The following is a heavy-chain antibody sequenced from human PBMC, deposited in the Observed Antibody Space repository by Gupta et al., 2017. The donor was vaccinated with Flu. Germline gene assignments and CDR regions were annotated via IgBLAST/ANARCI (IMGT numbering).Heavy chain of an antibody. CDR2: IWNEVTNK. CDR1: GFSFSVYG. V-gene: IGHV3-33*03. D-gene: IGHD2-21*02. CDR3: AKDHCGGDCGLDGSLDN. Sequence: QVQLVESGGGVVRPGGSLRLSCAASGFSFSVYGMNGVRQPPGKGLEWVAVIWNEVTNKYYKDSVEGRFTITRDNVKNTLYLQMDSLRVEDTAVYHCAKDHCGGDCGLDGSLDNWGQGMLVTVSS. J-gene: IGHJ4*02.